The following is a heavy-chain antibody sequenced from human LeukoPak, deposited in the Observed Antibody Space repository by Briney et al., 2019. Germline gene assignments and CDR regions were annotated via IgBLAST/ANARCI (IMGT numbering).Heavy chain of an antibody. Sequence: EASVKVSCKASGYTFISYAMNWVRQAPGQGPEWMGGVMPLFGTPSYAQKFQGRVTVITDDSTNTAYMEVSSLRYDDTAIYYCAATDGYIHRHPLYYLDYWGQGTLVIVSS. J-gene: IGHJ4*02. CDR1: GYTFISYA. D-gene: IGHD5-24*01. V-gene: IGHV1-69*05. CDR3: AATDGYIHRHPLYYLDY. CDR2: VMPLFGTP.